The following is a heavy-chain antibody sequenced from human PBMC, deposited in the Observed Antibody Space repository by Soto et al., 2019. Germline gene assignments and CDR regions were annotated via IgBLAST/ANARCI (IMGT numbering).Heavy chain of an antibody. Sequence: APVKLACKDSGGAFSRYAISCVRQATGQGREWMGGIIPIFGTANYAQKFQGRVTITADESTSTAYMELSSLRSEGTAVYYFARSLITMVRGVSNFDYWGQGTLVTVSS. D-gene: IGHD3-10*01. V-gene: IGHV1-69*13. J-gene: IGHJ4*02. CDR3: ARSLITMVRGVSNFDY. CDR1: GGAFSRYA. CDR2: IIPIFGTA.